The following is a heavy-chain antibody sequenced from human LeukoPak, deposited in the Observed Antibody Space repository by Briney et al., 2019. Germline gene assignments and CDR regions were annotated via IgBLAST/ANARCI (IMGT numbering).Heavy chain of an antibody. Sequence: GGSLRLSCAASGFTFSSYGMHWVRQAPGKGLEWVAMISFDGSIKYYADSVKGRFTISRDNSKNTLYLQMNSLRAEDTAVYYCARDSGSYGLGYWGQGTLVTVSS. D-gene: IGHD1-26*01. V-gene: IGHV3-30*03. CDR3: ARDSGSYGLGY. CDR2: ISFDGSIK. CDR1: GFTFSSYG. J-gene: IGHJ4*02.